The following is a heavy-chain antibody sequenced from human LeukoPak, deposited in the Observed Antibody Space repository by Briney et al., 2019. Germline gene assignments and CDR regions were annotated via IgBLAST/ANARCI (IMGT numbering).Heavy chain of an antibody. Sequence: PGGSLRLSCAASGFSISESSMHWVRQASGKGLEYIGHIRKKAEGYTTAYAASVRGRFTIFRDDSENTAYLQMNSLKTEDTAVYYCTRHDLGYSGYEGLWGQGTLVTVSS. J-gene: IGHJ4*02. D-gene: IGHD5-12*01. CDR3: TRHDLGYSGYEGL. V-gene: IGHV3-73*01. CDR1: GFSISESS. CDR2: IRKKAEGYTT.